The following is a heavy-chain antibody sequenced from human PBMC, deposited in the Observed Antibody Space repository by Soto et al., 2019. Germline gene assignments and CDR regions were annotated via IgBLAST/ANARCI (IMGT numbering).Heavy chain of an antibody. Sequence: QITLKESGPTLVKPTQTLTLTCTFSGFSLSTSGVGVGWVRQPTGKALEWLALIYWDDDKRYNPSLRSRLAIFQDTPKNLVVLIMTNMDPEDTATYYCAHRVVWRPSDWSLGWFDPWGQGTLVTVSS. V-gene: IGHV2-5*02. CDR2: IYWDDDK. D-gene: IGHD3-9*01. J-gene: IGHJ5*02. CDR3: AHRVVWRPSDWSLGWFDP. CDR1: GFSLSTSGVG.